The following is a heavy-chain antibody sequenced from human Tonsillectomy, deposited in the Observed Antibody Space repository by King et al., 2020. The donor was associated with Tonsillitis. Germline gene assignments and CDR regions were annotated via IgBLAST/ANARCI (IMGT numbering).Heavy chain of an antibody. J-gene: IGHJ2*01. Sequence: VQLQQWGAGLLKPSETLSLICGGYGGSLRHYYWTWIRQPPGKGLEWIGEIDHSGSATYNPSLKSRVTIPVDTSKDQFSLKLHSVTAADTAVYFCARGRGVTVRRRYFDLWGRGTPVTVSS. D-gene: IGHD2/OR15-2a*01. CDR3: ARGRGVTVRRRYFDL. V-gene: IGHV4-34*01. CDR1: GGSLRHYY. CDR2: IDHSGSA.